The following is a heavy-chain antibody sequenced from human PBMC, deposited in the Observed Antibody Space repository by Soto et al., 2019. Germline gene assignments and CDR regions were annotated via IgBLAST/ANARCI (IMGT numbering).Heavy chain of an antibody. Sequence: KISCKGSGFTFTSYWIAWVRQMPGKGLEWMGIIYPGDSDTSYSPSFQGQVTISADKSINTAYLHWSSLKASDTAIYYCAKHEGYCSNTTCSNFDYWGQGTLVTVSS. J-gene: IGHJ4*02. CDR3: AKHEGYCSNTTCSNFDY. D-gene: IGHD2-2*01. CDR1: GFTFTSYW. CDR2: IYPGDSDT. V-gene: IGHV5-51*01.